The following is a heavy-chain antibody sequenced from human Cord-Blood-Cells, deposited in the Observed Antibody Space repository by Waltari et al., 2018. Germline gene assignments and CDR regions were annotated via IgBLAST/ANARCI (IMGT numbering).Heavy chain of an antibody. D-gene: IGHD1-7*01. CDR3: ARGRVTVTTAAGGAFDI. Sequence: QVQLQQWGAGLLKPSETLSLTCAVYGGSFSGYSWSWSRQPPGKGLERIGEINHSGSTNYNPSLKSRVTISVDTSKNQFCLKLSSVTAADTAVYYGARGRVTVTTAAGGAFDIWGQGTMVTVSS. CDR1: GGSFSGYS. CDR2: INHSGST. V-gene: IGHV4-34*01. J-gene: IGHJ3*02.